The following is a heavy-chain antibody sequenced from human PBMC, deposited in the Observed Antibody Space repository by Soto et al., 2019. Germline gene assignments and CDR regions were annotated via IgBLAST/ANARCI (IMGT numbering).Heavy chain of an antibody. Sequence: EVQLVESGGGLVKPGGSLRLSCAASGFTFSSYSMNWVRQAPGKGLEWVSSISSSSSYIYYADSVKGRFTISRDNAKNSLYLQMNSLRAEDTVVYYCAATYYDYIWGSYLFDYWGQGTLVTVSS. D-gene: IGHD3-16*02. CDR3: AATYYDYIWGSYLFDY. J-gene: IGHJ4*02. CDR1: GFTFSSYS. V-gene: IGHV3-21*01. CDR2: ISSSSSYI.